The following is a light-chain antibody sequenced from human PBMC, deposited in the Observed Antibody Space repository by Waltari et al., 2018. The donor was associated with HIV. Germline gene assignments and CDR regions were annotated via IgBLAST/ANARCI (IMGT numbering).Light chain of an antibody. CDR3: QVWDSTSDHVV. CDR2: YDS. Sequence: SYVLTQPPSVSLPPGKTDNTTCDGKATGSPRVHWYKQKPGQAPVLVIFYDSDRPSGIAQRFSGSNSGNTATLTITRVGAGDEADYYCQVWDSTSDHVVFGGGTTLTVL. V-gene: IGLV3-21*04. J-gene: IGLJ3*02. CDR1: ATGSPR.